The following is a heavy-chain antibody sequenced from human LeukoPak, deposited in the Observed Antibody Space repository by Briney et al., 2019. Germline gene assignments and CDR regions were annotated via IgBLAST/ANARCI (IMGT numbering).Heavy chain of an antibody. CDR2: VNPSGGST. CDR1: RYTFTSYY. Sequence: ASVKVSCKASRYTFTSYYMHSVRQAPGQGLEWMGIVNPSGGSTSAAQKFQGRVTMTRDTSTSTVYMELSSLRSEDTAVYYCARDAVVVPAAHYGMDVWGQGTTVTVSS. J-gene: IGHJ6*02. V-gene: IGHV1-46*01. CDR3: ARDAVVVPAAHYGMDV. D-gene: IGHD2-2*01.